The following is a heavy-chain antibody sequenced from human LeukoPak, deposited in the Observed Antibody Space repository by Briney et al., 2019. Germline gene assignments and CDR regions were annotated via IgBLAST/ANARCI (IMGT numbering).Heavy chain of an antibody. CDR2: IYYSGDT. J-gene: IGHJ4*02. CDR3: ARGHFKQPFDY. CDR1: GASISSGNYY. V-gene: IGHV4-39*07. Sequence: SETLSLTCTVSGASISSGNYYWGWIRQPPGKGLEWLGSIYYSGDTYNNPPLKSRVTISVDTAKNQFSLKLSSVTAADTAVYYCARGHFKQPFDYWGQGTLVTVSS. D-gene: IGHD6-13*01.